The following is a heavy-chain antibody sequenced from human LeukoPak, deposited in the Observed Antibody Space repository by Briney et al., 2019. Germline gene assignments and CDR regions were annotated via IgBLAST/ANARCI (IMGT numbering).Heavy chain of an antibody. Sequence: ASVKVSCKASGGTFSSYAISWVRQAPGQGLEWMGGIIPIFGTANYAQKFQGRVTITTDESTSTAYMELRSLRSDDTAVYYCARDQFRMTTVVTPMHWGQGTLVTVSS. V-gene: IGHV1-69*05. D-gene: IGHD4-23*01. CDR2: IIPIFGTA. CDR3: ARDQFRMTTVVTPMH. J-gene: IGHJ4*02. CDR1: GGTFSSYA.